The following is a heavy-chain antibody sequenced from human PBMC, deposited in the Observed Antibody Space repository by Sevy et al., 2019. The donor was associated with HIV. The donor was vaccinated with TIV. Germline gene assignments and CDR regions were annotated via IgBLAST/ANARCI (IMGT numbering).Heavy chain of an antibody. CDR1: GYTLTELS. CDR2: FDPEDDET. Sequence: ASVKVSCKVSGYTLTELSMHWVRQVPGKGLEWMGSFDPEDDETIYAQKFQGRVTMPEDTSTDTAYMELSSLRSDDTAVYYCATTKDYYENSGDPFDYWGQGTLVTVSS. J-gene: IGHJ4*02. CDR3: ATTKDYYENSGDPFDY. V-gene: IGHV1-24*01. D-gene: IGHD3-22*01.